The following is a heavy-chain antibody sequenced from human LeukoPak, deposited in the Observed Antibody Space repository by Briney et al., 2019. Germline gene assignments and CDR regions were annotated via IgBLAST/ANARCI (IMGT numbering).Heavy chain of an antibody. CDR3: ARDTQLLWSQGFDP. J-gene: IGHJ5*02. D-gene: IGHD3-10*01. CDR1: GYSISSGYY. Sequence: SETLSLTCTVSGYSISSGYYWGWIRQPPGKGLEWIGYIYYSGSTNYNPSLKSRVTISVDTSKNQFSLKLSSVTAADTAVYYCARDTQLLWSQGFDPWGQGTLVTVSS. V-gene: IGHV4-61*01. CDR2: IYYSGST.